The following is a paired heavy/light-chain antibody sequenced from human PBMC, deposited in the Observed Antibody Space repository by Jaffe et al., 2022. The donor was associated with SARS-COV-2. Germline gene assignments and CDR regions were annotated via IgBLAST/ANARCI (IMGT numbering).Heavy chain of an antibody. CDR1: GFTFDYYA. Sequence: EVQLMESGGGLVQPGESLRLSCAASGFTFDYYAMSWVRQAPGKDLEWVSAISGDGSSSYYSDSVKGRFTISRDNSRNALILQMNSLRDDDSAVYYCAKGSAASRPYYFDNWGQGTRVTVSA. CDR2: ISGDGSSS. V-gene: IGHV3-23*01. CDR3: AKGSAASRPYYFDN. D-gene: IGHD6-6*01. J-gene: IGHJ4*02.
Light chain of an antibody. J-gene: IGKJ1*01. Sequence: EVVLTQSPGTLSLSPGDRATLSCRASQGIPSIYLAWYQQKPGQAPRLLMYGASSRATGIPDRFSGGGSGTDFTLTISRLEPEDFTVYYCQDYGGSRTFGQGTRVEIK. V-gene: IGKV3-20*01. CDR2: GAS. CDR3: QDYGGSRT. CDR1: QGIPSIY.